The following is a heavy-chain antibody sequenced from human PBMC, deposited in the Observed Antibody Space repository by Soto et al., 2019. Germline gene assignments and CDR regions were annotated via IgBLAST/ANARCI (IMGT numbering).Heavy chain of an antibody. Sequence: PGGSLRLSCAASGFTFSSYGMHWVRQAPGKGLEWVAVISYDGSNKYYADSVKGRFTISRDNSKNTLYLQMNSLRAEDTAVYYCAKDLITFGGVINNWFDPWGQGTLVTVSS. CDR3: AKDLITFGGVINNWFDP. D-gene: IGHD3-16*02. V-gene: IGHV3-30*18. CDR2: ISYDGSNK. CDR1: GFTFSSYG. J-gene: IGHJ5*02.